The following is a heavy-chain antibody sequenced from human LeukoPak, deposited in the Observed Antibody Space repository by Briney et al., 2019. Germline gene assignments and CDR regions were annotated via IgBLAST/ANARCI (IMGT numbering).Heavy chain of an antibody. D-gene: IGHD3-3*01. CDR1: GGTFSSYT. Sequence: SVKVSCKASGGTFSSYTISWVRQAPGQGLELMGRIIPILGIANYAQKFQVRVTITADKSTSTAYMELSSLRSEDTAVYYCARDPTIFGVVINRYYFDYWGQGTLVTVSS. CDR3: ARDPTIFGVVINRYYFDY. J-gene: IGHJ4*02. V-gene: IGHV1-69*04. CDR2: IIPILGIA.